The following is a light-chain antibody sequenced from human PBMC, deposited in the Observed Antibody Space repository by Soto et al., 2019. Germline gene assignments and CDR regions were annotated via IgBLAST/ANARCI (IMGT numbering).Light chain of an antibody. CDR3: SSYTTSSTVV. CDR1: SSDVGGYDY. J-gene: IGLJ2*01. V-gene: IGLV2-14*03. Sequence: QSALTQPASVSGSPGQSITISCTGSSSDVGGYDYVCWYQQYPGKAPKLIIYAVTDCPSGVSNRFSGSKSGNTASLIISGLQAEDEADYYCSSYTTSSTVVFGGGTKLTVL. CDR2: AVT.